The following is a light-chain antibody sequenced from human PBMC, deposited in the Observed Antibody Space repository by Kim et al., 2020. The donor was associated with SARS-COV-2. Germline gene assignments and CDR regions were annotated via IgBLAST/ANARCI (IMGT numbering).Light chain of an antibody. V-gene: IGKV3-20*01. Sequence: PGDRAPLSGRASQSISSNYLAWYQQKPGQAPRLLIYGASSRATGIPDRFSGSGSGTDFTLTISRLEPEDLAVYYCQQFGTTFGQGTKLEI. CDR3: QQFGTT. CDR1: QSISSNY. J-gene: IGKJ2*01. CDR2: GAS.